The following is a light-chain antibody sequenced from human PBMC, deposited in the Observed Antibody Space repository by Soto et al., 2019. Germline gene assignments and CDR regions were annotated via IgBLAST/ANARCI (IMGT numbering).Light chain of an antibody. CDR3: QQYGSSPLT. J-gene: IGKJ1*01. CDR1: QSVSSSY. Sequence: IVLTQSPGPLSLSPGERATLSCRASQSVSSSYLAWYQQKPGQAPRLLIYGASSRATGIPDRFSGSGSGTEFTLTISRLEPEDFAVYYCQQYGSSPLTFGPGTKVDIK. CDR2: GAS. V-gene: IGKV3-20*01.